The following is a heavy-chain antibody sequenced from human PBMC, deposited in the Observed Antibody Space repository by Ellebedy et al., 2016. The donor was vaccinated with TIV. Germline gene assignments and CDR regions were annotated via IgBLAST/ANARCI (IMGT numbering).Heavy chain of an antibody. CDR1: GFLIRGDW. CDR2: IYSGGST. Sequence: GESLKISCAASGFLIRGDWMSWARQAPGKGLEWVSVIYSGGSTYYADSVKGRFTISRDNSKNTLYLQMNSLRPEDTAVYYCARDGYTGSYYANGAFDIWGQGTMVTVSS. V-gene: IGHV3-66*01. CDR3: ARDGYTGSYYANGAFDI. J-gene: IGHJ3*02. D-gene: IGHD1-26*01.